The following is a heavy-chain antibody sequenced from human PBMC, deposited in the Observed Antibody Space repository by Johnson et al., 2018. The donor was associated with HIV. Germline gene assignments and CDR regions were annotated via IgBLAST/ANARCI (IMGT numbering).Heavy chain of an antibody. V-gene: IGHV3-30-3*01. CDR1: GFTFSNYA. CDR2: ISYDGSNK. CDR3: ARALEVGATTANEAFDI. Sequence: QVQLVESGGGVVQPGRSLRLSCPASGFTFSNYAMHWARQAPGKGLEWVAVISYDGSNKYYADSVKGRFTISRDNSKNTLYLQMNSLRAEDTAGYYCARALEVGATTANEAFDIWGQGTMVTVSS. J-gene: IGHJ3*02. D-gene: IGHD1-26*01.